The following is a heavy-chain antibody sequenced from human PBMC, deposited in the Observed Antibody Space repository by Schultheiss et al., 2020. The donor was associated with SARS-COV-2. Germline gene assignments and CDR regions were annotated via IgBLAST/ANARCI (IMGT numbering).Heavy chain of an antibody. Sequence: ASVKVSCKASGYTFTGYYMHWVRQAPGQGLEWMGWINPNSGGTNYAQKFQGWVTMTRDTSISTAYMELSSLRSEDTAVYYCARAPPYYYYGMDVWGQGTTVTVSS. J-gene: IGHJ6*02. V-gene: IGHV1-2*04. CDR1: GYTFTGYY. CDR2: INPNSGGT. CDR3: ARAPPYYYYGMDV.